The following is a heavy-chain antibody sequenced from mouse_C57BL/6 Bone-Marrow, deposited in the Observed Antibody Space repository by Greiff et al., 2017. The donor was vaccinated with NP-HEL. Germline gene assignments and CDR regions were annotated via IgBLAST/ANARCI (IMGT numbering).Heavy chain of an antibody. CDR3: ARFTTVVYWYFDV. CDR1: GYAFTNYL. Sequence: VQLVESGAELVRPGTSVKVSCKASGYAFTNYLIEWVKQRPGQGLEWIGVINPGSGGTNYNEKFKGKATLTADKSSSTAYMQLSSLTSEDSAVYFCARFTTVVYWYFDVWGTGTTVTVSS. D-gene: IGHD1-1*01. CDR2: INPGSGGT. V-gene: IGHV1-54*01. J-gene: IGHJ1*03.